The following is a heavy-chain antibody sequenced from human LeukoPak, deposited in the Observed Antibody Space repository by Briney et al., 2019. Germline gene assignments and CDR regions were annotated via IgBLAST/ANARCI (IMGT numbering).Heavy chain of an antibody. CDR1: GFTFSSYS. D-gene: IGHD5-12*01. Sequence: GGSPRLSCAASGFTFSSYSINWVRQAPGKGLEWVSSISSSSSYIYYADSVKGRFTISRDNAKNSLYLQMNSLRAEDTAVYYCARVKRVATIPTYDYWGQGTLVTVSS. CDR2: ISSSSSYI. J-gene: IGHJ4*02. V-gene: IGHV3-21*01. CDR3: ARVKRVATIPTYDY.